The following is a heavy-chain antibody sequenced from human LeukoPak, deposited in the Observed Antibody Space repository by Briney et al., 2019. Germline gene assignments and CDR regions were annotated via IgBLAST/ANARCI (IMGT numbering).Heavy chain of an antibody. D-gene: IGHD2-21*01. J-gene: IGHJ4*02. V-gene: IGHV3-23*01. CDR2: ISGSGGST. CDR3: AKFLPTHIVVANYYFDY. Sequence: PGGSLRLSCAASGFIFSSYAMSWVRQAPGKGLEWVSAISGSGGSTYYAHSGTGRFTIYTDNSKNTLYLQMCSLRAEDTGVYYCAKFLPTHIVVANYYFDYWGQGTLVTVSS. CDR1: GFIFSSYA.